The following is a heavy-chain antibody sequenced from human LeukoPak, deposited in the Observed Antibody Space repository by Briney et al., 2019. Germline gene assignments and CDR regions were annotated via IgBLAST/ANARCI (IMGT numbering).Heavy chain of an antibody. Sequence: SETLSLTCAVSGGALSGYYWSWIRQPPGKGLEWIGEINQRGSTNYNPSLKSRVTISVDTSNNHFSLNLNSVTAADTAVYYCARGVRGYSVRDWGQGTLVTVSS. J-gene: IGHJ4*02. CDR3: ARGVRGYSVRD. CDR1: GGALSGYY. CDR2: INQRGST. D-gene: IGHD5-18*01. V-gene: IGHV4-34*01.